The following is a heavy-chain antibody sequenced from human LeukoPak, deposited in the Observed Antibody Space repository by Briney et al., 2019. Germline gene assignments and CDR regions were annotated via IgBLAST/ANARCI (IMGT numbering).Heavy chain of an antibody. V-gene: IGHV3-7*01. D-gene: IGHD7-27*01. CDR2: LKHDGSDK. CDR3: ARLGNWGGNAFDI. Sequence: GGSLRLSCVASGFSFRNYWMSWVRKAPGKGLEWVANLKHDGSDKYYEDSVKGRFTIFRDNAKNSLYLQLNSLRAEDTAVYYCARLGNWGGNAFDIWGQGTMVTVAS. J-gene: IGHJ3*02. CDR1: GFSFRNYW.